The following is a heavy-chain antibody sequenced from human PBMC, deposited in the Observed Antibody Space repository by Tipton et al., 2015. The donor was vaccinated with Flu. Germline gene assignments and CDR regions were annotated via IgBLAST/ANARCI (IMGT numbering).Heavy chain of an antibody. D-gene: IGHD3-10*01. J-gene: IGHJ4*02. CDR1: GGSISSGSYY. Sequence: TLSFTCTVSGGSISSGSYYWSWIRQPAGKGLEWIGRIYTTGSTNYNPSLKSRVTISADTSKNKFSLELRSVTAADTAVYYCARIYYYGSGDYYLDSWGQGTLVTVSS. V-gene: IGHV4-61*02. CDR3: ARIYYYGSGDYYLDS. CDR2: IYTTGST.